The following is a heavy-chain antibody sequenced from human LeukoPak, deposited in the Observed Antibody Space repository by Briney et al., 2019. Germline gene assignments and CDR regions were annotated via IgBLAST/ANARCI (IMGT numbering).Heavy chain of an antibody. CDR3: ARGGGVVALQR. CDR2: IWYDGSNK. D-gene: IGHD3-22*01. Sequence: GRSLRLSCAASGFTFSNYGMHWVRQAPGKGLEWVAVIWYDGSNKYDADSVKGRFTISRDNSKNTLYLQMNSLRAEDTAVYYCARGGGVVALQRWGQGTLVTVSS. V-gene: IGHV3-33*01. CDR1: GFTFSNYG. J-gene: IGHJ1*01.